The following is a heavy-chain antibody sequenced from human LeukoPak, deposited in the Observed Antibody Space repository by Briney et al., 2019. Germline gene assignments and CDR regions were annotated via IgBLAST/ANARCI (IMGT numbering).Heavy chain of an antibody. Sequence: PGGSLRLSCAASGFTVSSNYMHWVRQAPGKGLEWVSYISSSGSTKYYADSVKGRFTISRDDAKNSLYLQMNSLGAEDTAIYYCAREGIDSSGYSFDYWGQGTLVTVSS. CDR3: AREGIDSSGYSFDY. CDR1: GFTVSSNY. V-gene: IGHV3-48*03. J-gene: IGHJ4*02. D-gene: IGHD3-22*01. CDR2: ISSSGSTK.